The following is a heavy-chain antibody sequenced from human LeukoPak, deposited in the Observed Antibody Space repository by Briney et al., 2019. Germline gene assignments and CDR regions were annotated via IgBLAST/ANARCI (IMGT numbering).Heavy chain of an antibody. CDR2: ISYDGSNK. Sequence: GGSLRLSCAASGFTFSSYGMHWVRQAPGKGLEWVAVISYDGSNKYYADSVKGRFTISRDNSKNTLYLQMNSLRAEDTAVYYRAKLHSDHMVRGVIIAFDIWGQGTMVTVSS. D-gene: IGHD3-10*01. J-gene: IGHJ3*02. V-gene: IGHV3-30*18. CDR1: GFTFSSYG. CDR3: AKLHSDHMVRGVIIAFDI.